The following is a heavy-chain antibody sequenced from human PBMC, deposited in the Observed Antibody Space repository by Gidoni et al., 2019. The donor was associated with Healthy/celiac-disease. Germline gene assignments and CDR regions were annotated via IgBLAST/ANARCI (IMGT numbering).Heavy chain of an antibody. V-gene: IGHV1-2*02. CDR3: ARGLMESPNGMDV. J-gene: IGHJ6*02. CDR1: GYTFTGYD. CDR2: INPNSGGT. Sequence: QVQLVQSGAAVKKPGASVKVSCKASGYTFTGYDMHWVRQAPGQGREWMGWINPNSGGTNYAQKFQGRVTMTRDTSISTAYMVLSRLRSDDTAVYYWARGLMESPNGMDVWGQGTTVTVSS. D-gene: IGHD2-8*01.